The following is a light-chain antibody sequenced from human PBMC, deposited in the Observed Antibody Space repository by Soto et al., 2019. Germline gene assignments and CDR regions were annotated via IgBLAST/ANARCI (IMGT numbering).Light chain of an antibody. V-gene: IGKV3-15*01. Sequence: EIAMTQSPATLSVSPGERATLSCRASQSISTELAWYQQLPGQPPRLLIYSASTRATGVPTRFTGSGSGSEFTLTISGLQSEDFAIYYCQQSHNWPLTFGQGTRLEI. CDR3: QQSHNWPLT. CDR1: QSISTE. CDR2: SAS. J-gene: IGKJ2*01.